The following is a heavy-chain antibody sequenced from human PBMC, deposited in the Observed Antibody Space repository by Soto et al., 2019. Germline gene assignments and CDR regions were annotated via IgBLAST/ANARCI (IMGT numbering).Heavy chain of an antibody. J-gene: IGHJ5*02. Sequence: SERRSFTCSVGGGCICSSYWSWIRQPPGKGLEWIGYIYYSGSTNYNPSLKSRVTISVDTSKNQFSLKLSSVTAADTAVYYCARGESFDWFDPWGQGTLVTVSS. V-gene: IGHV4-59*01. CDR1: GGCICSSY. CDR3: ARGESFDWFDP. D-gene: IGHD3-16*01. CDR2: IYYSGST.